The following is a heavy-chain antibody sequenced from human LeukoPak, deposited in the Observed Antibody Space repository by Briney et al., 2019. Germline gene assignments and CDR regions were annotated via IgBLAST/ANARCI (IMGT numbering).Heavy chain of an antibody. CDR1: GGSISGTAYY. CDR3: ARASTIFCHFDY. Sequence: PSETLSLTCAISGGSISGTAYYWGWIRQPPGKGLEWIGSIYYSGSTYYNPSLKSRLTISVDTSKNQFSLKLSSVTAADTAVYYCARASTIFCHFDYWGRGNLVTVSS. D-gene: IGHD3-3*01. CDR2: IYYSGST. J-gene: IGHJ4*02. V-gene: IGHV4-39*07.